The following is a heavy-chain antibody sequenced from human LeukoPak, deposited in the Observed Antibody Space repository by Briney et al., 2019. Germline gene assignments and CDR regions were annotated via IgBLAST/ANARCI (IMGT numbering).Heavy chain of an antibody. CDR2: IWYDGSKK. Sequence: GGSLRLSCAASGFTFTSYGMHWVRQAPGKWLEWVAGIWYDGSKKYYADSVKGRFTISRDESKNTLYLQINSLRAEDTAVYYCAKPSVSGNYPYYFDYWGQGTLVTVSS. J-gene: IGHJ4*02. V-gene: IGHV3-33*03. CDR3: AKPSVSGNYPYYFDY. CDR1: GFTFTSYG. D-gene: IGHD1-26*01.